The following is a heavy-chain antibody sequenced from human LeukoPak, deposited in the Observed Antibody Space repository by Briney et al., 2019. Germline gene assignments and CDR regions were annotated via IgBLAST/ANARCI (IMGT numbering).Heavy chain of an antibody. CDR2: INHSGST. J-gene: IGHJ5*02. CDR3: ARGRLRGYYYDSSGYYSYWFDP. D-gene: IGHD3-22*01. V-gene: IGHV4-34*01. Sequence: PSETLSLTCAVYGGSFSGYYWSWIRQPPGKGLEWIGEINHSGSTNYNPSLKSRVTISADTSKNQFSLKLSSVTAADTAVYYCARGRLRGYYYDSSGYYSYWFDPWGQGTLVTVSS. CDR1: GGSFSGYY.